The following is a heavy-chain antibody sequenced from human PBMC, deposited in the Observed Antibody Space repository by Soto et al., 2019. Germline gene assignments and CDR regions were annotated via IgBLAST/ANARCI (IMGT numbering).Heavy chain of an antibody. V-gene: IGHV3-30-3*01. CDR2: ISYDESNK. D-gene: IGHD3-3*01. J-gene: IGHJ6*02. Sequence: QVQLVESGGGVVQPGRSLRLSCAASGFTFSSYAMYWVRQAPGKGLEWVAVISYDESNKNHADTVKGRFTISRDNSKNTLYLQMNSLRAEDTAVYYCARGYDFWSGYYYPYGMDVWGQGTTVTVSS. CDR3: ARGYDFWSGYYYPYGMDV. CDR1: GFTFSSYA.